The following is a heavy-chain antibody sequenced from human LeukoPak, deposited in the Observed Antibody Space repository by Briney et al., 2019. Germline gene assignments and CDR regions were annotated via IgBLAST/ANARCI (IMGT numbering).Heavy chain of an antibody. J-gene: IGHJ4*02. Sequence: GGSLRLSCAASGFTFSSYAMSWVRQAPGKGLEWVSGISGSGGSGGGTYYADSVKGRFTISRDNSKNTLYLQMNSLRAADTAIYYCAKEIAAIGIPVVDYWGQGTLVTVSS. CDR1: GFTFSSYA. CDR2: ISGSGGSGGGT. CDR3: AKEIAAIGIPVVDY. V-gene: IGHV3-23*01. D-gene: IGHD6-13*01.